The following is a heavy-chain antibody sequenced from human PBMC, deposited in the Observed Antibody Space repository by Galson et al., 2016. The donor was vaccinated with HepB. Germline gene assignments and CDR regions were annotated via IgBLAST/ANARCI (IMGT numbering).Heavy chain of an antibody. CDR1: GFTLSDHY. V-gene: IGHV3-72*01. J-gene: IGHJ3*02. CDR2: SRNKTHSYTT. D-gene: IGHD3/OR15-3a*01. Sequence: SLRLSCAVSGFTLSDHYIDWVRQAPGKGLEWVGRSRNKTHSYTTEYAASVTGRFNISRDDSKKSLYMQMNSLKTEDTAVYYCARVLIYFHAGVYTDAFDIWGQGTMVTVSS. CDR3: ARVLIYFHAGVYTDAFDI.